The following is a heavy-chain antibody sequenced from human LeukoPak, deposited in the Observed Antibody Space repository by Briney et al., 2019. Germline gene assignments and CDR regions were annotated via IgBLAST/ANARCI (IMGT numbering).Heavy chain of an antibody. V-gene: IGHV4-59*01. CDR2: IYYSGST. CDR3: ARASFYYELDY. D-gene: IGHD3-22*01. CDR1: GGSISSYY. Sequence: SETLSLTCTVSGGSISSYYWSWIRQPPGKGLEWIGYIYYSGSTNYNLSLKSRVTISVDTSKNQFSLKLSSVTAADTAVYYCARASFYYELDYWGQGTLVTVSS. J-gene: IGHJ4*02.